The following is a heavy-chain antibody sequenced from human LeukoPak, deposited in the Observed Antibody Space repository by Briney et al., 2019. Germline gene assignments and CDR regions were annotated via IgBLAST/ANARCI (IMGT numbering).Heavy chain of an antibody. J-gene: IGHJ5*02. CDR3: ARLSSRGHYYDFWSGYLNWFDP. D-gene: IGHD3-3*01. CDR2: IYYSGST. V-gene: IGHV4-39*01. Sequence: GSLRLSCAASGFTFSSYSMNWIRQPPGKGLEWIGSIYYSGSTYYNPSLKSRVTISVDTSKNQFSLKLSSVTAADTAVYYCARLSSRGHYYDFWSGYLNWFDPWGQGTLVTVSS. CDR1: GFTFSSYS.